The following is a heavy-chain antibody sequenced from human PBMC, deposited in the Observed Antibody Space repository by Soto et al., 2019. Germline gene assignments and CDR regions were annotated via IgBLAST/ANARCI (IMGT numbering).Heavy chain of an antibody. J-gene: IGHJ3*02. D-gene: IGHD3-10*01. CDR3: ARVWGGAFDI. CDR2: LYYSGST. Sequence: QVQLQESGPGLVKPSETLSLTCTVSGGSISSYYWSWIRQPPGKGLEWIGYLYYSGSTNYNPSLKSRVTISVDTSKNQFSLKLSSVTAADTAVYYCARVWGGAFDIWGQGTMVTVSS. CDR1: GGSISSYY. V-gene: IGHV4-59*01.